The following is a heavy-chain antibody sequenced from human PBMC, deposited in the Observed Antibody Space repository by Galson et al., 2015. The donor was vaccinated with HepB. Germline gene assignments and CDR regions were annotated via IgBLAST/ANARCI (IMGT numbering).Heavy chain of an antibody. CDR3: AREAVAGIPNFDY. V-gene: IGHV3-74*01. CDR1: GFTFSSYW. J-gene: IGHJ4*02. Sequence: SLRLSCAASGFTFSSYWMHWVRQAPGKGLVWVSRINSDGSSTSYADSVKGRFTISRDNAKNTLYLQMNSLRAEDTAVYYCAREAVAGIPNFDYWGQGTLVTVSS. D-gene: IGHD6-19*01. CDR2: INSDGSST.